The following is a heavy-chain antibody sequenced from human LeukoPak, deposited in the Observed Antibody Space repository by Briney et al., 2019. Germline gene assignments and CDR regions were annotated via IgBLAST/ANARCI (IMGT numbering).Heavy chain of an antibody. Sequence: GGSLRLSCAASGFTFSSYAMSWVRQAPGKGLEWVSAISGSGGSTYYADSVKGRFTISRDNSKNTLYLQMNSLRAEETAVYSCAKSFLVGATGGVDYWGQGTLVTVSS. CDR3: AKSFLVGATGGVDY. D-gene: IGHD1-26*01. CDR1: GFTFSSYA. J-gene: IGHJ4*02. V-gene: IGHV3-23*01. CDR2: ISGSGGST.